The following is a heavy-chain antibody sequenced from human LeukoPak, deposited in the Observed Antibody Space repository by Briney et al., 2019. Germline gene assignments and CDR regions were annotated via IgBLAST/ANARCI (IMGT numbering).Heavy chain of an antibody. J-gene: IGHJ5*02. V-gene: IGHV3-48*03. Sequence: PGGSLRLSCAASGFTFSSYEMNWVRQAPGKGLEWVSYISSSGSTIYYADSVKGRFTISRDNAKNSLYLQMNSLRAEDTAVYYCLIAAAGMRGRKYNWFDPWGQGTLVTVSS. CDR1: GFTFSSYE. CDR2: ISSSGSTI. CDR3: LIAAAGMRGRKYNWFDP. D-gene: IGHD6-13*01.